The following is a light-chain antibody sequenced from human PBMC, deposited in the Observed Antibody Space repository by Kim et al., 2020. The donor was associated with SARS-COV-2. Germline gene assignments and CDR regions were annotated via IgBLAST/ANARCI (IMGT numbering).Light chain of an antibody. Sequence: DIQMTQSPSSLSASVGDRVALTCRASQSIGSYLIWYQQKPGRAPQLLIYAASTLQTGVPSRFSGSGSGTDFTLTISSLQPEDFATYYCQQSFSTPQTFGGGTKLEI. J-gene: IGKJ4*01. CDR2: AAS. CDR1: QSIGSY. CDR3: QQSFSTPQT. V-gene: IGKV1-39*01.